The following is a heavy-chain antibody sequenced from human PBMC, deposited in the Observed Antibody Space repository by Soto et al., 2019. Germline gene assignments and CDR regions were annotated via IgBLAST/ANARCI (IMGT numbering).Heavy chain of an antibody. CDR2: IYYSGST. D-gene: IGHD2-2*01. V-gene: IGHV4-59*01. CDR1: GGSISSYY. Sequence: SETLSLTCTVSGGSISSYYWSWIRQPPGKGLEWIGYIYYSGSTNYNPSLKSRVAISVDTSKNQFSLKLSSVTAADTAVYYCARVSVAVGVNRFDPWGQGTLVTVSS. J-gene: IGHJ5*02. CDR3: ARVSVAVGVNRFDP.